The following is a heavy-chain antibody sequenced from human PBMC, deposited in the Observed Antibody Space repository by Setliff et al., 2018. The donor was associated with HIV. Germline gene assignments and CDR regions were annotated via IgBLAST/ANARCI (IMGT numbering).Heavy chain of an antibody. CDR2: ITWNSGNI. V-gene: IGHV3-9*01. CDR1: GFTFNDHA. Sequence: PGGSLRLSCVASGFTFNDHAMHWVRQAPGKGLEWVSGITWNSGNIAYADSVKGRFTISRDNAKNSLYLQMDSLRPEDTALYYCVRDRLYDYYWYMDVWGTGTTVTVSS. J-gene: IGHJ6*03. CDR3: VRDRLYDYYWYMDV. D-gene: IGHD2-8*01.